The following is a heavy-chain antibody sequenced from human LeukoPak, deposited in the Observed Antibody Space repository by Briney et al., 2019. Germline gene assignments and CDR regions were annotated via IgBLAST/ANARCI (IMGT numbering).Heavy chain of an antibody. D-gene: IGHD3-3*01. V-gene: IGHV3-48*03. J-gene: IGHJ4*02. CDR1: GFTFSSYE. CDR2: ISSSGSTI. Sequence: GGSLRLSCAASGFTFSSYEMNWVRQAPGKGLEWVSYISSSGSTIYYADSVKGRFTISRDNAKNSLYLQMNRLRAEDTAVYYCASAAVWSGYYLDYWGQGTLVTVSS. CDR3: ASAAVWSGYYLDY.